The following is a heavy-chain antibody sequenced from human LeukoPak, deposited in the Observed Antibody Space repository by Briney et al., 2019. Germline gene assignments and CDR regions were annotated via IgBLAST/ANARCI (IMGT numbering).Heavy chain of an antibody. V-gene: IGHV3-23*01. CDR2: ISGSDDGT. Sequence: PGGSLRLSCAASGLTFDEYTMHWVRQGPGKGLEWVSAISGSDDGTYYADSVKGRFTISRDNSRNTLYLQMNTLRAEDTAVYFCAKSPVSSCRGSFCYPFDYWGQGNLVTVSS. CDR1: GLTFDEYT. D-gene: IGHD2-15*01. J-gene: IGHJ4*02. CDR3: AKSPVSSCRGSFCYPFDY.